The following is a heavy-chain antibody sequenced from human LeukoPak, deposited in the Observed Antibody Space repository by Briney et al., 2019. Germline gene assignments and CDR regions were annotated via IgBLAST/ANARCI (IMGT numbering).Heavy chain of an antibody. CDR1: GFTFSSYA. Sequence: PGGSLRLSCAASGFTFSSYAMSWVRQAPGGGLEWVSAISGSGGSTYYADSVKGRFTISRDNSKSTVYLQMNSLRAEDTAVYYCAKTLRYFDWPPEGDYWGQGTLVTVSS. D-gene: IGHD3-9*01. J-gene: IGHJ4*02. CDR2: ISGSGGST. V-gene: IGHV3-23*01. CDR3: AKTLRYFDWPPEGDY.